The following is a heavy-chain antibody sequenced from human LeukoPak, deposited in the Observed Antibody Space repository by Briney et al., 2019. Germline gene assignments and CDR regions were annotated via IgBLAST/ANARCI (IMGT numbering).Heavy chain of an antibody. CDR2: ISSSSSYT. CDR1: GFTFSSYS. Sequence: GGSLRLSCAASGFTFSSYSMNWVRQAPGKGLEWVSYISSSSSYTNYADSVKGRFTISRDNAKNSLYLQMNSLRAEDTAVYYCARGHASITMVRGVDYWGQGTLVTVSS. J-gene: IGHJ4*02. V-gene: IGHV3-21*05. CDR3: ARGHASITMVRGVDY. D-gene: IGHD3-10*01.